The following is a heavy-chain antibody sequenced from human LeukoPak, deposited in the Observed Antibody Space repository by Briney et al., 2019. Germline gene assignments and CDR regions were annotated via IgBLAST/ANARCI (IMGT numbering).Heavy chain of an antibody. Sequence: SETLSLTCAVYGGSFSGYYWSWIRQPPGKGLEWIGEINHSGSTNYNPSLKSRVTISVDTSKNQSSLKLSSVTAADTAVYYCARVLEGSSGQHWYFDLWGRGTLVTVSS. J-gene: IGHJ2*01. V-gene: IGHV4-34*01. CDR3: ARVLEGSSGQHWYFDL. D-gene: IGHD6-19*01. CDR1: GGSFSGYY. CDR2: INHSGST.